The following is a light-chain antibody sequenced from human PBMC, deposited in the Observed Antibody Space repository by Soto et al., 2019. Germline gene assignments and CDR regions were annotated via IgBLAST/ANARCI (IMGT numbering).Light chain of an antibody. V-gene: IGKV1-12*01. CDR1: QGISSW. J-gene: IGKJ4*01. CDR3: QQANRFPLT. CDR2: AAS. Sequence: DIQMTQSPSSVSASVGDRVTITCRASQGISSWLAWSQQKPGKAPNLLIYAASSLQSGVPSRFSGSGSGTDFTLTIISLQPEDSATYYCQQANRFPLTFGGGTRVEIK.